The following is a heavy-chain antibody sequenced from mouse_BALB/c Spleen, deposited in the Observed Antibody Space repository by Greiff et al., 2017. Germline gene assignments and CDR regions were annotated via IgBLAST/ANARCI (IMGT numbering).Heavy chain of an antibody. D-gene: IGHD1-2*01. CDR2: ISSGGST. J-gene: IGHJ2*01. CDR1: GFTFSSYA. CDR3: ARATTAFYFDY. Sequence: EVQGVESGGGLVKPGGSLKLSCAASGFTFSSYAMSWVRQTPEKRLEWVASISSGGSTYYPDSVKGRFTISRDNARNILYLQMSSLRSEDTAMYYCARATTAFYFDYWGQGTTLTVSS. V-gene: IGHV5-6-5*01.